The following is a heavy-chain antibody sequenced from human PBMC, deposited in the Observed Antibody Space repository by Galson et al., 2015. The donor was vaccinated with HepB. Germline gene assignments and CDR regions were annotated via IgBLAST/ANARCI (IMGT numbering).Heavy chain of an antibody. CDR1: GYSFTSYW. D-gene: IGHD1-26*01. CDR3: AGSVVGATIPPIRNRNYYYMDV. V-gene: IGHV5-10-1*01. CDR2: IDPSDSYT. J-gene: IGHJ6*03. Sequence: QSGAEVTRPGESLRISCKGSGYSFTSYWISWVRQMPGKGLEWMGRIDPSDSYTNYSPSFQGHVTISADKSISTAYLQWSSLKASDTAMYYCAGSVVGATIPPIRNRNYYYMDVWGKGTTVTVSS.